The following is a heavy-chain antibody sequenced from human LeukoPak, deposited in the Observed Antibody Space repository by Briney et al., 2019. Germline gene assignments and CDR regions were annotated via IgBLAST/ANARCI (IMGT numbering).Heavy chain of an antibody. CDR3: ARGVNSQGTAMALFDS. J-gene: IGHJ4*02. D-gene: IGHD5-18*01. V-gene: IGHV1-8*01. Sequence: GASVKVSCKASGYRFTSYHIDWVRQAPGQGPEWMGWMNAESGHTGYAQNLEGRVTLTRDTSTNTAYMELRSLKSEDTAVYYCARGVNSQGTAMALFDSWGQGTLVTVSS. CDR1: GYRFTSYH. CDR2: MNAESGHT.